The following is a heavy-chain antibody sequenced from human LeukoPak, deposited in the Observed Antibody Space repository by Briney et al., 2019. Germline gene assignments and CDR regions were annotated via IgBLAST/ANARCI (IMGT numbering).Heavy chain of an antibody. CDR1: GYTFTSYD. V-gene: IGHV1-8*01. CDR3: ARGPPNWGYDY. D-gene: IGHD7-27*01. J-gene: IGHJ4*02. Sequence: ASVKVSCKASGYTFTSYDFNWVRQATGQRPEWMGWMSPNSGDTGYAQRFQDRVTMTRNTSISTAYMELSSLRSDDTAVYYCARGPPNWGYDYWGPGTLVTVSS. CDR2: MSPNSGDT.